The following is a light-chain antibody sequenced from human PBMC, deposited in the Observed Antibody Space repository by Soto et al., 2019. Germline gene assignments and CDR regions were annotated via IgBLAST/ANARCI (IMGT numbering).Light chain of an antibody. CDR2: EVS. V-gene: IGLV2-8*01. CDR3: SSFGGSPVV. Sequence: QSALTQPPSASGSPGQSVTITCSGTSSDVGEENYVSWYQQHPGKVPKLILYEVSKRPSGVPDRFSGSRSGNTASLTVSGLQAEDEADYYCSSFGGSPVVFGGGTKLTVL. J-gene: IGLJ2*01. CDR1: SSDVGEENY.